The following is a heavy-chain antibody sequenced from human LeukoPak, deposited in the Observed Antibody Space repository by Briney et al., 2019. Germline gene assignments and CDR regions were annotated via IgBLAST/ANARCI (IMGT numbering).Heavy chain of an antibody. J-gene: IGHJ4*02. V-gene: IGHV4-34*01. CDR3: ASMPSRTSGWYLWDFDY. CDR2: INHSGST. D-gene: IGHD6-19*01. Sequence: PSETLSLTCAVYGGSFSGYYWSWIRQPPGKGLEWIGEINHSGSTNYNPSLKSRVTISVDTSKNQFSLKLNSVTAADTAVYYCASMPSRTSGWYLWDFDYWGQGSLVTVSS. CDR1: GGSFSGYY.